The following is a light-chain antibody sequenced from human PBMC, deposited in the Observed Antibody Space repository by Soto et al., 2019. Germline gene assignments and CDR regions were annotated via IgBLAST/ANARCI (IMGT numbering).Light chain of an antibody. J-gene: IGKJ2*01. CDR1: QSISSY. CDR3: QQSYSTPVD. V-gene: IGKV1-39*01. CDR2: AAS. Sequence: DIQMTQSPSSLSASVGDRVTITCRASQSISSYLNWYQHKPGKAPRLLIYAASSLQSGVPSRFSGSGSGTDFTLTISSLQPEDSAAYYCQQSYSTPVDFGQGTKVEIK.